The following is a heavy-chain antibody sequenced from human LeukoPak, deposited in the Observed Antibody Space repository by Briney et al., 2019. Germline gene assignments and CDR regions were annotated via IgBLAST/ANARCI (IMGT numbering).Heavy chain of an antibody. CDR1: GGSFSGYY. CDR2: INHSGST. Sequence: SETLSLTCAVYGGSFSGYYWSWIRQPPGKGLEWIGEINHSGSTNYNPSLKSRVTISVDTSKNQFSLRLSSATAADTAVYYCARALAAADSFDYWGQGTLVTVSS. J-gene: IGHJ4*02. V-gene: IGHV4-34*01. D-gene: IGHD6-13*01. CDR3: ARALAAADSFDY.